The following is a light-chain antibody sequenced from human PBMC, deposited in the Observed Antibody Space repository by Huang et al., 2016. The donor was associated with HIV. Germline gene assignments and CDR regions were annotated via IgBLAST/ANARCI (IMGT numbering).Light chain of an antibody. CDR1: QSVSSY. Sequence: PATLSLSPGERATLSCRASQSVSSYLAWYQQKPGQAPRLLIYDASNRATGIPARFSGSGSGTDFTLTISSLEPEDFAVYYCQQRSNWPRMYTFGQGTKLEIK. J-gene: IGKJ2*01. CDR2: DAS. V-gene: IGKV3-11*01. CDR3: QQRSNWPRMYT.